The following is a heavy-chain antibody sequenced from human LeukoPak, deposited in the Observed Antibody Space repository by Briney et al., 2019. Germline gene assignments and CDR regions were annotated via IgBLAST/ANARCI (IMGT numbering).Heavy chain of an antibody. D-gene: IGHD6-19*01. J-gene: IGHJ4*02. Sequence: SETLSLTCAVYGGSFSGYYWSWIRQPPGKGLEWIGEINHSGSTNYNPSLKSRVTISVDTSKNPFSLKLSSVTAADTAVYYCARSSGWYRGYFDYWGQGALVTVSS. CDR3: ARSSGWYRGYFDY. CDR2: INHSGST. V-gene: IGHV4-34*01. CDR1: GGSFSGYY.